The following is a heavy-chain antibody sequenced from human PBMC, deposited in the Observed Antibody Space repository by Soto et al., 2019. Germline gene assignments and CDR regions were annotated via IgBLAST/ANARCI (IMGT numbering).Heavy chain of an antibody. CDR1: VGSLSTYY. CDR2: IHHSGSA. V-gene: IGHV4-59*01. J-gene: IGHJ5*02. Sequence: SETLSLTCTVSVGSLSTYYWSWIRQPPGKGLEWIGYIHHSGSANYNPSLKSRVNLSVDTSKNQFSLKLTSVTAADTAVYYCATNVHGISWFFSWFDTWGQGALVTVS. D-gene: IGHD6-13*01. CDR3: ATNVHGISWFFSWFDT.